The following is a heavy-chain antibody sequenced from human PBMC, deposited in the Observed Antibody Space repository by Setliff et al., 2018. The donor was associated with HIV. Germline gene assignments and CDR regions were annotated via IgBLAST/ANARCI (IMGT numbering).Heavy chain of an antibody. D-gene: IGHD3-9*01. J-gene: IGHJ4*02. CDR2: IYYSGTT. CDR3: ARRYYDILTGMDCFNY. Sequence: SETLSLTCTVSGGSVHSGSYYWSWVRQPPGKGLEWIGYIYYSGTTYYNPSLKSRVTMSIDTSKNQFPLKVRSVTAADTAVYYCARRYYDILTGMDCFNYWGQGTLVTVSS. V-gene: IGHV4-61*01. CDR1: GGSVHSGSYY.